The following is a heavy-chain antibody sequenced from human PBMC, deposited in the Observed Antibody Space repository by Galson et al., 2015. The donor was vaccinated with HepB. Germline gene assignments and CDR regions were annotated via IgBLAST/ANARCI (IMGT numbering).Heavy chain of an antibody. CDR1: GGTFSSYA. J-gene: IGHJ6*02. V-gene: IGHV1-69*13. CDR3: ARDRKFWSGYSTRLHTKLDV. CDR2: IIPIFGTA. D-gene: IGHD3-3*01. Sequence: SVKVSCKASGGTFSSYAISWVRQAPGQGLEWMGGIIPIFGTANYAQKFQGRVTITADESTSTAYMELSSLRSEDTAVYYCARDRKFWSGYSTRLHTKLDVWGQGTTVTVSS.